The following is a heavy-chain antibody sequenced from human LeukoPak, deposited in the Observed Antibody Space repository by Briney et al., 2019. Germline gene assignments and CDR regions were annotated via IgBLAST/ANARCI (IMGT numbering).Heavy chain of an antibody. Sequence: GRSLRLSCAASGFTFSSYAMHWVRQAPGKGLEWVAVMSYDGSNKYYADSVKGRFTISRDNSKNTLYLQMNSLRAEDTAVYYCARDSVLLWFGELVPYGMDVWGQGTTVTVSS. CDR2: MSYDGSNK. J-gene: IGHJ6*02. D-gene: IGHD3-10*01. CDR3: ARDSVLLWFGELVPYGMDV. CDR1: GFTFSSYA. V-gene: IGHV3-30-3*01.